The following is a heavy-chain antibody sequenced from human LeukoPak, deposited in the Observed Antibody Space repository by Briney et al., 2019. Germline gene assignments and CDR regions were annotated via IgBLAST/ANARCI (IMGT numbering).Heavy chain of an antibody. CDR1: GFTFSSHA. J-gene: IGHJ4*02. V-gene: IGHV3-30-3*01. CDR3: ARAPTSPPDY. CDR2: ISYDGSNT. Sequence: GGSLRLSCSASGFTFSSHAVHWVRQAPGKGLEWVALISYDGSNTYYADSVKGRFTISRDNSKNTLYLHMNSLRPEDTAVYYCARAPTSPPDYWGQGTLVTVSS.